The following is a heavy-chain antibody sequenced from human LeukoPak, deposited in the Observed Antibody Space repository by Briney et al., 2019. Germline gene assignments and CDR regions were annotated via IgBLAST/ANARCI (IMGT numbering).Heavy chain of an antibody. CDR3: AKDIGSYYDY. CDR1: GFTFSSYE. J-gene: IGHJ4*02. CDR2: ITASGGST. Sequence: GGSLRLSCAASGFTFSSYEMNWVRQAPGKGLEWVSAITASGGSTYYADSVKGRFTISRDNSKNTLYLEMNSLRAEDTAVYYCAKDIGSYYDYWGQGILVTVSS. D-gene: IGHD3-10*01. V-gene: IGHV3-23*01.